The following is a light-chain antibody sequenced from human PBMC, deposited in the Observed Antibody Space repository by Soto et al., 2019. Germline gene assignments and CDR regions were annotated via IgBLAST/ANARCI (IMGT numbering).Light chain of an antibody. V-gene: IGLV2-14*02. CDR3: AAWDDSLNGML. J-gene: IGLJ2*01. CDR1: SGYVGTYSL. CDR2: GNN. Sequence: QSVLAQPASVSGSPGQSITISCTGASGYVGTYSLVSWYQQHPGKAPKVVIYGNNQRPSGVPDRFSGSKSGTSASLAISGLQSEDEADYYCAAWDDSLNGMLFGGGAKLTVL.